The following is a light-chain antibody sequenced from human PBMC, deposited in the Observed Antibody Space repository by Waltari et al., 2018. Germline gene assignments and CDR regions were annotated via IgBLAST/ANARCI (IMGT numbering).Light chain of an antibody. J-gene: IGLJ2*01. V-gene: IGLV2-8*01. CDR3: ASFAGSNTL. Sequence: QSALTQPPSASGSPGQSVTISCTGTSTDVGVYNYASWSHQHPGKAPKLLIYEVSERPAGVPDRFSGSKSGYTASLTVSGLQAEDEADYFCASFAGSNTLFGGGTKLTVL. CDR1: STDVGVYNY. CDR2: EVS.